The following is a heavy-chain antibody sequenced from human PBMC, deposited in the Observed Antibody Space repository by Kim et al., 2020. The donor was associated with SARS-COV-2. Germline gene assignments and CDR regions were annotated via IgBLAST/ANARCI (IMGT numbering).Heavy chain of an antibody. Sequence: SETLSLTCTVSGGSISSGSYYWSWIRQPAGKGLEWIGRIYTSGSTNYNPSLESRVTISVDTSKNQFSLKLSSVTAADTAVYYCARARPRYDYGDYEHDAFDIWGQGTMVTVSS. CDR3: ARARPRYDYGDYEHDAFDI. CDR1: GGSISSGSYY. J-gene: IGHJ3*02. CDR2: IYTSGST. D-gene: IGHD4-17*01. V-gene: IGHV4-61*02.